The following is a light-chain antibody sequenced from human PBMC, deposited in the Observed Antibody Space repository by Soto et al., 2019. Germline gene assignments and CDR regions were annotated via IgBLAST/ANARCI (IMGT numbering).Light chain of an antibody. CDR2: GAS. CDR3: QQLYNWLRT. V-gene: IGKV3-15*01. CDR1: QSVSSN. J-gene: IGKJ1*01. Sequence: EIVMTQSPGTLSVSPGERATLSCRASQSVSSNLAWYQQKPGQAPRLLIYGASTWATGIPARFSGSGSETEFTLTISSLQSEDFAVYYCQQLYNWLRTFGQGTKVEIK.